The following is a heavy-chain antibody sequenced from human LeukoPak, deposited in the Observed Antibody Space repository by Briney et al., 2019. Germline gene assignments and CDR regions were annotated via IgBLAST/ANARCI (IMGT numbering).Heavy chain of an antibody. CDR1: GGSISSYY. Sequence: SETLSLTCTVSGGSISSYYWSWIRQPPGKGLEWIGYVYYSGSTNYNPSLKSRVTISVDTSKNQFSLKLSSVTAADTAVYYCARGNTNDYLTWFAPWGQGTLVTVSS. CDR2: VYYSGST. D-gene: IGHD2-8*01. J-gene: IGHJ5*02. V-gene: IGHV4-59*01. CDR3: ARGNTNDYLTWFAP.